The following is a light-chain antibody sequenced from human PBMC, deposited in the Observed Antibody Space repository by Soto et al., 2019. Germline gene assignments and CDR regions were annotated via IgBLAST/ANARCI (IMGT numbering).Light chain of an antibody. CDR1: QSISSSY. V-gene: IGKV3-20*01. CDR3: QQYGSSRFT. CDR2: GAS. J-gene: IGKJ3*01. Sequence: MVLTQSPGTLSLSPGERATLSCRASQSISSSYLDRNQQKPGQAPTLLVYGASSRATGTPDRFSGSGSGTDFTLTISRIEPEEFAVYYWQQYGSSRFTFGPGTKVDIK.